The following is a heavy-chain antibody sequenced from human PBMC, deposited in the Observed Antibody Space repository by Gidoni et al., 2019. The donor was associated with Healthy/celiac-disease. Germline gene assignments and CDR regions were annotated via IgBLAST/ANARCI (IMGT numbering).Heavy chain of an antibody. V-gene: IGHV1-69*01. D-gene: IGHD3-16*02. CDR2: IIPIFGTA. CDR3: ARDQADYVCGSYRYPDAFDI. Sequence: QVQLVQSGEEVKKPGSSVKVSCKDSGGNFSSYAISGVRQAPGQGLEWMGGIIPIFGTANYAQKFQGSVTITADESTSTAYMELSSLRSEDTAVYYCARDQADYVCGSYRYPDAFDIWGQGTMVTVSS. CDR1: GGNFSSYA. J-gene: IGHJ3*02.